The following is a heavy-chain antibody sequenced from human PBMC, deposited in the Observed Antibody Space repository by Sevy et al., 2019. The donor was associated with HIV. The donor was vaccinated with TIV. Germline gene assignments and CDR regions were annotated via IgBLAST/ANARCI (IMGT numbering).Heavy chain of an antibody. Sequence: ASVKVSCKASGYTFTSYDINWVRQATGQGLEWMGWMNPNSGNTGYAQKSQGRVTMTRNTSISTAYMELSSLRSEDTAVYYCARVSRWYDFWSGYYTISDTEYFQHWGQGTLVTVSS. CDR1: GYTFTSYD. V-gene: IGHV1-8*01. CDR2: MNPNSGNT. CDR3: ARVSRWYDFWSGYYTISDTEYFQH. J-gene: IGHJ1*01. D-gene: IGHD3-3*01.